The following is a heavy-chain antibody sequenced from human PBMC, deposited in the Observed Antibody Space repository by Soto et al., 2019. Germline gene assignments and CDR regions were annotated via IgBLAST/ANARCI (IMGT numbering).Heavy chain of an antibody. D-gene: IGHD2-2*01. CDR1: GYTFTSSG. CDR2: ISAYNGNT. J-gene: IGHJ6*02. Sequence: ASVQVSCKASGYTFTSSGISWVRQAPGQGLEWMGWISAYNGNTNYAQKLQGRDTMTTDTSTSTAYMELRSLRSDDTAVYYCAKDIVVVPAAITGTEGGMDVWGQGTTVTVSS. CDR3: AKDIVVVPAAITGTEGGMDV. V-gene: IGHV1-18*04.